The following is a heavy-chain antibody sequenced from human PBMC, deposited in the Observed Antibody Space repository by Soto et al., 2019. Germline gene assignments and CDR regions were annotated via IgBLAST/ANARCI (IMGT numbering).Heavy chain of an antibody. J-gene: IGHJ6*02. Sequence: SETLSLTCAVSGGSISSGGYSWSWIRQPPGKGLEWIGYIYHSGSTYYNPSLKRRVTITVDTSKNQFSLKLSSVSAADTAVYYCARVSGDYINFYYYYYGMDVGGQGTTVTVSS. D-gene: IGHD4-17*01. CDR3: ARVSGDYINFYYYYYGMDV. CDR1: GGSISSGGYS. V-gene: IGHV4-30-2*01. CDR2: IYHSGST.